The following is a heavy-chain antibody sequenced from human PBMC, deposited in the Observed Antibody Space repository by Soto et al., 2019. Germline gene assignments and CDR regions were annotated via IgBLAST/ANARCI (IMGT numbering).Heavy chain of an antibody. CDR2: ISAYNGNT. V-gene: IGHV1-18*01. CDR1: GYTFTSYG. Sequence: ASVKVSCKASGYTFTSYGISWVRQAPGQGLEWMGWISAYNGNTNYAQKLQGRVTMTTDTSTSTAYMELRSLRSDDTAVYYCARVRWFGEVYYYYYMDVWGKGTTVTVSS. J-gene: IGHJ6*03. CDR3: ARVRWFGEVYYYYYMDV. D-gene: IGHD3-10*01.